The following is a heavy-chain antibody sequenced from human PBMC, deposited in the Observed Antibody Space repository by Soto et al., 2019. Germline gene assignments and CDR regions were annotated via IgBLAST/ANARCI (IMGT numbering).Heavy chain of an antibody. CDR2: ISSTTNYI. J-gene: IGHJ4*02. CDR3: ARESEDLTSNFDY. Sequence: PGGSLRLSCAASGFTFSSYSMNWVRQAPGKGLEWVSSISSTTNYIYYGDSMKGRFTISRDNAKNSLYLEMNSLRAEDTAVYYYARESEDLTSNFDYWGQGTLVTVCS. V-gene: IGHV3-21*06. CDR1: GFTFSSYS.